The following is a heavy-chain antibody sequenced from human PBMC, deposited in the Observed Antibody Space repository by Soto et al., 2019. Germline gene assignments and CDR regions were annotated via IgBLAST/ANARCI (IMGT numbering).Heavy chain of an antibody. CDR3: ARDFVAAGYYYYGMDV. CDR1: GYTFTGYY. V-gene: IGHV1-2*04. CDR2: INPNSGGT. D-gene: IGHD6-13*01. Sequence: GASVKVSCKASGYTFTGYYMHWVRQAPRQGLEWMGWINPNSGGTNYAQKFQGWVTMTRDTSISTAYMELSRLRSDDTAVYYCARDFVAAGYYYYGMDVWGQGTTVTVSS. J-gene: IGHJ6*02.